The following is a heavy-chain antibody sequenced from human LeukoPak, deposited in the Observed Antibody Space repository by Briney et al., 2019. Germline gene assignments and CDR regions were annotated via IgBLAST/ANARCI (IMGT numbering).Heavy chain of an antibody. J-gene: IGHJ4*02. CDR1: VGSFSGYY. Sequence: SETLSLTCADYVGSFSGYYWSWIRQPPGKGRARMGEINHSGSTNYNPSLKSRVTISVDTSKNQFSLKLSCVTAADTAVYYCARVRQLVLPGAYYVDYWGQGTLVTVSS. V-gene: IGHV4-34*01. CDR3: ARVRQLVLPGAYYVDY. CDR2: INHSGST. D-gene: IGHD6-13*01.